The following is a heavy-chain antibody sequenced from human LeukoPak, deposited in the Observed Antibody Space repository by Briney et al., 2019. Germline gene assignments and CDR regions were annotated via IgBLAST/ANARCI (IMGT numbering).Heavy chain of an antibody. CDR2: IIPIFGTA. Sequence: GASVKVSCKASGYTFTSYAISWVRQAPGHGLEWMGRIIPIFGTANYAQRFQGRVTITTDESTSTAYMELSSLRSEDTAVYYCALILGYCTNGVCPFDYWGQGTLVTVSS. CDR3: ALILGYCTNGVCPFDY. J-gene: IGHJ4*02. D-gene: IGHD2-8*01. CDR1: GYTFTSYA. V-gene: IGHV1-69*05.